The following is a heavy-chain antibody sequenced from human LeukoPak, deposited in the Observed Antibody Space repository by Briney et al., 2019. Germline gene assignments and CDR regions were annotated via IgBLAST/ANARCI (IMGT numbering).Heavy chain of an antibody. CDR2: IVVGSGNT. V-gene: IGHV1-58*02. Sequence: EASVKVSCKASGFTFTSSAMQWVRQARGQRLEWIGWIVVGSGNTNYAQKFQERVTITRDMSTSTAYMELSSLRSEDTAAYYCAAAYDSSGYYWDAFDIWGQGTMVTVSS. D-gene: IGHD3-22*01. CDR3: AAAYDSSGYYWDAFDI. J-gene: IGHJ3*02. CDR1: GFTFTSSA.